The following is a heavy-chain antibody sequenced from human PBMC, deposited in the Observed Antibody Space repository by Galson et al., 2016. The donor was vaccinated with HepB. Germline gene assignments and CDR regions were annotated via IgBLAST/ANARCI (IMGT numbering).Heavy chain of an antibody. D-gene: IGHD2-2*01. CDR2: IYSDDST. Sequence: SLRLSCAASGFTVSTNYISWVRQAPGKGLEWVSVIYSDDSTYYADSVKGRFTISRDNSKNTVYFQLNSLRVEDTAVYYCARDSPLPAAVDYWGQGTLVTVTS. CDR3: ARDSPLPAAVDY. CDR1: GFTVSTNY. J-gene: IGHJ4*02. V-gene: IGHV3-66*01.